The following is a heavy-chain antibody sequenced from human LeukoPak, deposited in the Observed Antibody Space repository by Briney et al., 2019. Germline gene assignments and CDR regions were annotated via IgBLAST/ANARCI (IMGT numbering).Heavy chain of an antibody. Sequence: KPSGTLSPTCTVSGGSISSYYWSLIRQPPGKGLEWIGSLFYSGNTNYNPSLKSRVTISLDTSKNQVSLKLSSVTAADTAVYYCARGSSPFDYWGQGTLVTVSS. CDR3: ARGSSPFDY. J-gene: IGHJ4*02. V-gene: IGHV4-59*08. CDR1: GGSISSYY. CDR2: LFYSGNT.